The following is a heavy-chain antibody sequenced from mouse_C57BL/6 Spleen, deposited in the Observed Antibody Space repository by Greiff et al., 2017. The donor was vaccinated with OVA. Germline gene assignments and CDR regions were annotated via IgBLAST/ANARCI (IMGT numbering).Heavy chain of an antibody. CDR2: IYPGNSDT. J-gene: IGHJ1*03. V-gene: IGHV1-5*01. CDR1: GYTFTSYW. D-gene: IGHD1-1*01. Sequence: VQRVESGTVLARPGASVKMSCKTSGYTFTSYWMHWVKQRPGQGLEWIGAIYPGNSDTSYTQQFTGQAKLTAVPSASTAYMELSSLTNEDAAVYYCTRTDYCGSSSWYFDVWGTGTTVTVAS. CDR3: TRTDYCGSSSWYFDV.